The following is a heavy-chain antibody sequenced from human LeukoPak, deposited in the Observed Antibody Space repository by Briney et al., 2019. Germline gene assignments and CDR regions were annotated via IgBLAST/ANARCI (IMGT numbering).Heavy chain of an antibody. J-gene: IGHJ4*02. V-gene: IGHV3-7*01. Sequence: GGSLRLSCAASGFTFSSYWMSWVRQAPGKGLEWVANIKQDGSEKYYVDSVKGRFTISRDNAKNSLYLQMNSLRAEDTAVYYCVRESATVTTGGFGYWGQGTLVTVSS. CDR3: VRESATVTTGGFGY. D-gene: IGHD4-17*01. CDR1: GFTFSSYW. CDR2: IKQDGSEK.